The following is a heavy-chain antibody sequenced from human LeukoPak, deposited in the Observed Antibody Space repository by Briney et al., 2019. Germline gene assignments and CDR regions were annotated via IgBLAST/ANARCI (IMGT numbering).Heavy chain of an antibody. V-gene: IGHV3-48*03. J-gene: IGHJ4*02. CDR3: ALLAVASDFDY. CDR1: GFPFSVYE. Sequence: TGGSLRLSCAVSGFPFSVYEMNWVRQAPGKGLEWVSNIASSGTTTYYAESVKGRFSISRDNAKSSLYLQMNSLRVEETAVYYCALLAVASDFDYWGQGALVTVSS. CDR2: IASSGTTT. D-gene: IGHD6-19*01.